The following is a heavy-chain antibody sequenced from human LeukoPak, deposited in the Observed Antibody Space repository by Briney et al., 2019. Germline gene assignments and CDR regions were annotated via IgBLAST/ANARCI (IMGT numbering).Heavy chain of an antibody. D-gene: IGHD5-24*01. Sequence: PSETLSLPCTVSGDSNSSYYWSWIRQPPGKGLEWIGYIYYSGGTDYNPSLKSRVTISVDTSKNQFSLKLRSVTAADTAVYYCARHVTISGPYDASVIWGQGTMVTVSP. CDR2: IYYSGGT. CDR3: ARHVTISGPYDASVI. J-gene: IGHJ3*02. V-gene: IGHV4-59*08. CDR1: GDSNSSYY.